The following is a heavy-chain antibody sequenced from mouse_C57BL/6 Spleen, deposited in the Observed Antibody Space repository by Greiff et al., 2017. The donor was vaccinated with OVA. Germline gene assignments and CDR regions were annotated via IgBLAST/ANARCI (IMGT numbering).Heavy chain of an antibody. J-gene: IGHJ3*01. Sequence: EVQLQQSGPGLVKPSQSLSLTCSVTGYSITSGYYWNWIRQFPGNKLEWMGYISYDGSNNYNPSLKNRISITRDTSKNQFFLKLNSVTTEDTATYYCARASPFAYWGQGTLVTVSA. CDR2: ISYDGSN. V-gene: IGHV3-6*01. CDR3: ARASPFAY. CDR1: GYSITSGYY.